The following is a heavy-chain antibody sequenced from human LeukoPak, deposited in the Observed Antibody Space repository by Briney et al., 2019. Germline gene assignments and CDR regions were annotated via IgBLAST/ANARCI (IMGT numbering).Heavy chain of an antibody. V-gene: IGHV3-48*01. D-gene: IGHD5-12*01. CDR2: ISSSSSTI. Sequence: PGGPLRLSCAASGYTFSSYSMNWVPQAPGKGREWVRYISSSSSTIYYADSVKGRFTIPRDNAKNSLYLQMNSLRAEDTAVYYCARALVATIDDYWGQGTLVTVSS. CDR3: ARALVATIDDY. J-gene: IGHJ4*02. CDR1: GYTFSSYS.